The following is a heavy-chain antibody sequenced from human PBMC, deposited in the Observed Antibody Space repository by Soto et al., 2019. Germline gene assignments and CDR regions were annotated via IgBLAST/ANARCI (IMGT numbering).Heavy chain of an antibody. V-gene: IGHV4-61*01. D-gene: IGHD4-17*01. CDR3: ARDTDYGEYY. J-gene: IGHJ4*02. Sequence: SETLSLTCTVSGGSFSSGSYYWSWIRQPPGKGLEWIGYIYYSGSTNYNPSLKSRVTISVDTSKNQFSLKLSSVTAADTAVYYCARDTDYGEYYWGQGTLVTVSS. CDR1: GGSFSSGSYY. CDR2: IYYSGST.